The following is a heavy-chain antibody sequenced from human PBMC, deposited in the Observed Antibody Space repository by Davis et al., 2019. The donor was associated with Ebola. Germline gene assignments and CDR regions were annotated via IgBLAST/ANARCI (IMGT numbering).Heavy chain of an antibody. Sequence: SVKVSCKASGGTFSSYAISWVRQAPGQGLEWMGGIIPILGIANYAQKFQGRVTITADKSTSTAYMELSSLRSEDTAVYYCARGDYDSSGYPLGDWFDPWGQGTLVTVSS. CDR3: ARGDYDSSGYPLGDWFDP. D-gene: IGHD3-22*01. CDR2: IIPILGIA. CDR1: GGTFSSYA. J-gene: IGHJ5*02. V-gene: IGHV1-69*10.